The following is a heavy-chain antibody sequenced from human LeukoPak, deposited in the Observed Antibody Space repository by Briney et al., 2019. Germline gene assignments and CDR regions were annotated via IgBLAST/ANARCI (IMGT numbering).Heavy chain of an antibody. CDR3: ASHSSGYFFWFDP. CDR1: GGSISGSF. CDR2: IYHSGTT. J-gene: IGHJ5*02. D-gene: IGHD3-22*01. V-gene: IGHV4-59*01. Sequence: SETLSLTCTVSGGSISGSFWSWIRLPPGKGLEWIGYIYHSGTTNYNPSLKSRLTISVDTSKNQFSLKLTSVTAADTAVYYCASHSSGYFFWFDPWDHGTLVTVSS.